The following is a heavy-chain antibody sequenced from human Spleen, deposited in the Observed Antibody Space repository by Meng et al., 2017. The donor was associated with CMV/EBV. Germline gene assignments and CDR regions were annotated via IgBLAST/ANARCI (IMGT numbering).Heavy chain of an antibody. CDR2: IYYTGST. Sequence: GSLRLSCSVSGGSFGNYHWSWVRQSPGKALEWIGYIYYTGSTKYNPSLKSRVVMSVDTSNIQFSLKLNSVTAADTAVYYCARVSGYCSSASCSNYFDFWGQETLVTVSS. V-gene: IGHV4-59*01. D-gene: IGHD2-2*01. CDR1: GGSFGNYH. CDR3: ARVSGYCSSASCSNYFDF. J-gene: IGHJ4*02.